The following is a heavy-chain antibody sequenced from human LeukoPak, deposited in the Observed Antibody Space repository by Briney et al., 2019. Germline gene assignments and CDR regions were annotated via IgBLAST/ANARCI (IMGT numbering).Heavy chain of an antibody. CDR2: IYHSGST. Sequence: SETLSLTCTVSGYSISSGYYWGWIRQPPGKGLEWIGSIYHSGSTYYNPSLKSRVTISVDTSKNQFSLKLSSVTAADTAVYYCARDRNLYYYDSSGYYPDAFDIWGQGTMVTVSS. CDR1: GYSISSGYY. V-gene: IGHV4-38-2*02. J-gene: IGHJ3*02. CDR3: ARDRNLYYYDSSGYYPDAFDI. D-gene: IGHD3-22*01.